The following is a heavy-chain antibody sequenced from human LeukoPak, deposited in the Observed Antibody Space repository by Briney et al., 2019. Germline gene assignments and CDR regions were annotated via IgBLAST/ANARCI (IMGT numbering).Heavy chain of an antibody. D-gene: IGHD6-13*01. CDR3: ARDVRGQEQQLAIDY. Sequence: ASVKVSCKASGYTFTGYYMHWVRQAPGQGLEWMGWINPNSGGTNYAQKFQGRVTMTRDTSISTAYMELSRLRSDDTAVYYCARDVRGQEQQLAIDYWGQGTLVTVSS. J-gene: IGHJ4*02. CDR1: GYTFTGYY. V-gene: IGHV1-2*02. CDR2: INPNSGGT.